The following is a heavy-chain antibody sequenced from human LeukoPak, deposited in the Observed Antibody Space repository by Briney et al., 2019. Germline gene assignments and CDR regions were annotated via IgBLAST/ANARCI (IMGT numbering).Heavy chain of an antibody. CDR1: GGTFSSYA. V-gene: IGHV1-69*13. CDR2: IIPIFGTA. CDR3: AREPIWFGELPYYFDY. Sequence: EASVKVSCKASGGTFSSYAISWVRQAPGQGLEWMGGIIPIFGTANYAQKFQGRVTITADESTSTAYMELSSLRSEGTAVYYCAREPIWFGELPYYFDYWGQGTLVTVSS. D-gene: IGHD3-10*01. J-gene: IGHJ4*02.